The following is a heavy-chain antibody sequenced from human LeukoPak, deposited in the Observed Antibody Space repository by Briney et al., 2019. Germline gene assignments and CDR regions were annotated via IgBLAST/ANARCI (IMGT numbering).Heavy chain of an antibody. CDR2: IYSGGST. CDR3: AREGGAGGTIDY. Sequence: SGGSLRLSCAASGLTVSSNYMSWVRQAPGKGLEWVSVIYSGGSTYYADSVKGRFTISRDNSKNTLYLQMNSLRAEDTAVYYCAREGGAGGTIDYWGQGTLVTVSS. J-gene: IGHJ4*02. CDR1: GLTVSSNY. V-gene: IGHV3-53*01. D-gene: IGHD2-8*01.